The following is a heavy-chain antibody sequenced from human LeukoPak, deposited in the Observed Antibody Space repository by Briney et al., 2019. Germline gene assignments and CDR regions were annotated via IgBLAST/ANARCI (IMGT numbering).Heavy chain of an antibody. CDR2: IIPIFGTA. CDR1: GGTFSSYA. CDR3: ASNNYYDSSGYYWGILNDY. V-gene: IGHV1-69*05. Sequence: SVKVSCKVSGGTFSSYAISWVRQAPGQGLEWMGGIIPIFGTANYAQKFQGRVTITTDESTSTAYMELSSLRSEDTAVYYCASNNYYDSSGYYWGILNDYWGQGTLVTVSS. J-gene: IGHJ4*02. D-gene: IGHD3-22*01.